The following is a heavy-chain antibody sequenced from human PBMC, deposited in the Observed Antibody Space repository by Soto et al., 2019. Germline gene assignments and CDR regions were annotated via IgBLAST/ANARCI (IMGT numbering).Heavy chain of an antibody. CDR2: LHPGDSDT. D-gene: IGHD1-1*01. CDR1: GDRFTTYW. V-gene: IGHV5-51*01. J-gene: IGHJ6*02. CDR3: ARQEPLSPYYHAIDA. Sequence: GASLKISWEASGDRFTTYWIAWVRPLPGQGLEWMGILHPGDSDTRYSPYFQGQVTIPADKSDGTAFLQLSRLKATDTATYYCARQEPLSPYYHAIDAWGQGTTVTVSS.